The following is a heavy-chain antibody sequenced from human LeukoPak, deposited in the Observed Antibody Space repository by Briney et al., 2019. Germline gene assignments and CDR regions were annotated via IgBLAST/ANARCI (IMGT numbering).Heavy chain of an antibody. Sequence: SETLSLTCTVSGGSISSYYWSWIRQPPGEGLEWIGSIYHSGSTYYNPSLKSRVTISVDTSKNQFSLKLSSVTAADTAVYYCAILTIRGAFDIWGQGTMVTVSS. V-gene: IGHV4-59*04. CDR3: AILTIRGAFDI. D-gene: IGHD1/OR15-1a*01. J-gene: IGHJ3*02. CDR2: IYHSGST. CDR1: GGSISSYY.